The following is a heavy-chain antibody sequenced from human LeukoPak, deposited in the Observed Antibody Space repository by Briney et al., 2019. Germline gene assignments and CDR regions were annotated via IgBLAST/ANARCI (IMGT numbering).Heavy chain of an antibody. CDR1: GFTFSSYA. CDR2: IKKDGSEK. CDR3: ARQTYYDYVWGSFLETPYFDY. J-gene: IGHJ4*02. D-gene: IGHD3-16*01. V-gene: IGHV3-7*03. Sequence: GGSLRLSCAASGFTFSSYAMSWVRQAPGKGLEWVANIKKDGSEKYYVDSVKGRFTISSDNAKNSLYLQMNSLRADDTAVYYCARQTYYDYVWGSFLETPYFDYWGQGTLVTVSS.